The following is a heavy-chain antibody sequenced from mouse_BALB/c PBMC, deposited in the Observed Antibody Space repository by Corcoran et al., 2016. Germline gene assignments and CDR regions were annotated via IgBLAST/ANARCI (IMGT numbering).Heavy chain of an antibody. CDR1: GYTFTSYC. CDR2: INPYNDGT. J-gene: IGHJ4*01. CDR3: ARLYPGIAMDY. Sequence: EVQLQQSGPVLVKPGAAVIMSVKAAGYTFTSYCMHWVKQKPGQGLEWIGYINPYNDGTKYNEKFKGKATLTSYKSSSTAYMELSSLTSEDSAVYYCARLYPGIAMDYWGQGTSVTVSS. V-gene: IGHV1S136*01.